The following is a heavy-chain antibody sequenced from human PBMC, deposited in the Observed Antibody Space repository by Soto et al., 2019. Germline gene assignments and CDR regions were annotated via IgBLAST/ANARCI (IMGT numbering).Heavy chain of an antibody. J-gene: IGHJ4*02. Sequence: SETLSLTCPVSGGSISSSSYYWGWIQQPPGKGLEWIGSIYYSGSTYYNPSLKSRVTISVDTSKNQFSLKLSSVTAADTAVYYCARVIAARPGEGYFDYWGQGTLVTVSS. CDR1: GGSISSSSYY. V-gene: IGHV4-39*07. CDR2: IYYSGST. D-gene: IGHD6-6*01. CDR3: ARVIAARPGEGYFDY.